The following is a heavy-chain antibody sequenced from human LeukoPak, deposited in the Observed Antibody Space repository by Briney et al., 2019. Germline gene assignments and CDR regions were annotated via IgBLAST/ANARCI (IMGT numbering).Heavy chain of an antibody. V-gene: IGHV3-9*01. D-gene: IGHD3-10*01. Sequence: PGGSLRLSCAASGFTFDDYAMHWVRQAPGKGLEWVSCISWNSGSIGYADSVKGRFTISRDNAKNSLYLQMNSLRDEDTALYYCAKDITGSGSFYAFDIWGQGTMVTVSS. J-gene: IGHJ3*02. CDR1: GFTFDDYA. CDR3: AKDITGSGSFYAFDI. CDR2: ISWNSGSI.